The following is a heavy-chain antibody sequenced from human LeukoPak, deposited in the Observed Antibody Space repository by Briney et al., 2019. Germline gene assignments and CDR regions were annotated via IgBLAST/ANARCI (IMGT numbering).Heavy chain of an antibody. J-gene: IGHJ4*02. CDR2: ISSSSSYT. CDR3: ARGADYDYVWGSYRPLDY. CDR1: GFTFSDYY. V-gene: IGHV3-11*06. D-gene: IGHD3-16*02. Sequence: PGGSLRLSCAASGFTFSDYYMSWIRQAPRKGLEWVSYISSSSSYTNYADSVKGRFTISRDNAKNSLYLQMNSLRAEDTAVYYCARGADYDYVWGSYRPLDYWGQGTLVTVSS.